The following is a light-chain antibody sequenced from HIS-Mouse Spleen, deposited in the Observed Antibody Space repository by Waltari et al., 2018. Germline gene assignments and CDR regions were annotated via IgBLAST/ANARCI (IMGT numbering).Light chain of an antibody. CDR1: SSNVGGYNL. V-gene: IGLV2-11*02. CDR3: CSYAGSYTLV. Sequence: QSALTQPRSVSGSPGQSVTIPCTGTSSNVGGYNLLSWYQQPPCKAPKLMIYDVSKRPSGVPDRFSGSTSGNTASLTISGLQAEDEADYYCCSYAGSYTLVFGGGTKLTVL. CDR2: DVS. J-gene: IGLJ2*01.